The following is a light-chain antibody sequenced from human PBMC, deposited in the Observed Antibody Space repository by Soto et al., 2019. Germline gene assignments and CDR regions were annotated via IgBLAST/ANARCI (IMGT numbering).Light chain of an antibody. V-gene: IGKV1-17*01. Sequence: DIQMTQSPSSLSSSVGDRVTITCQASQGIRNDLDWYQQKPGKAPKRLSYAASSLQSGVPSRFRGSGSGTEFTLTFSCLKPEDFETYYCLQHNSYPLTFGGGTKVDIK. CDR3: LQHNSYPLT. CDR2: AAS. CDR1: QGIRND. J-gene: IGKJ4*01.